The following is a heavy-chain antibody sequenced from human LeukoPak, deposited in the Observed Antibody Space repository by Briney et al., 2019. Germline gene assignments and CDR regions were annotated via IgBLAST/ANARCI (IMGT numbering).Heavy chain of an antibody. D-gene: IGHD1-1*01. V-gene: IGHV3-21*01. CDR2: ISRRSRHL. CDR1: GFTFSDYS. Sequence: GGSLRLSCAASGFTFSDYSMKWVRQAPGKGLEWVSSISRRSRHLYYAGSVKGRFTISRDNAKNSLYLQMNSLRAEDMAVYYCVRDLMGAGGTTAYFHHWGQGTLVTVSS. J-gene: IGHJ1*01. CDR3: VRDLMGAGGTTAYFHH.